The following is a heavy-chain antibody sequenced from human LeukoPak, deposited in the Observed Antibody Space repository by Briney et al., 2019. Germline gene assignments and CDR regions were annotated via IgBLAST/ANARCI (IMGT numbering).Heavy chain of an antibody. Sequence: GGSLRLSCAASGFTVSSNYMSWVRQAPGKGLEWVSVIYSGGSTYYADSVKGRFTISRDDSKNTLYLQMNSLRAEDTAVYYCARDSVDYSSSSIYYYYYMDVWGKGTTVTVSS. CDR1: GFTVSSNY. CDR2: IYSGGST. CDR3: ARDSVDYSSSSIYYYYYMDV. D-gene: IGHD6-6*01. V-gene: IGHV3-53*01. J-gene: IGHJ6*03.